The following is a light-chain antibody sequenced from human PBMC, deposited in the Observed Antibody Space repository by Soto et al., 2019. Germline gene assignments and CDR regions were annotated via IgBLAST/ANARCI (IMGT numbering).Light chain of an antibody. CDR2: GAS. J-gene: IGKJ2*01. Sequence: EIVLTQSPGTLSLSPGERATLSCRASQSVSSSYLAWYQQKPGQAPRLLFYGASSRATGIADRFSGSGSGTDFTLTISRLEPEDFAVYYCQQYGSSREDTFGQGTKLEIK. V-gene: IGKV3-20*01. CDR3: QQYGSSREDT. CDR1: QSVSSSY.